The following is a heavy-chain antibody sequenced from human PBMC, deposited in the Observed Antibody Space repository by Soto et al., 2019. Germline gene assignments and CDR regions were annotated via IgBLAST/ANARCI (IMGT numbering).Heavy chain of an antibody. D-gene: IGHD3-3*01. CDR3: ARGGLRFPPPYGMDV. CDR1: GFTFSDYY. CDR2: ISSSSSYT. J-gene: IGHJ6*02. V-gene: IGHV3-11*06. Sequence: PGGSLRLSCVASGFTFSDYYMSWIRQAPGRGLEWVSYISSSSSYTNYADSVKGRFTISRDNAKNSLYLQMNSLRAEDTAVYYCARGGLRFPPPYGMDVWGQGTTVTVSS.